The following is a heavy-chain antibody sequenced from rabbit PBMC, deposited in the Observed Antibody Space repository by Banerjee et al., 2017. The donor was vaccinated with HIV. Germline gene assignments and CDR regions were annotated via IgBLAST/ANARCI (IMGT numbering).Heavy chain of an antibody. CDR1: GFDFSAYTF. D-gene: IGHD1-1*01. CDR3: ARDLDDVIGWNFGW. V-gene: IGHV1S45*01. CDR2: IDTGSRDFT. J-gene: IGHJ4*01. Sequence: QEQLVESGGDLVQPGASLTLTCTASGFDFSAYTFMCWVRQAPGKGLEWIACIDTGSRDFTYYASWAKGRFTISKTSSTTVTLQMTSLTVADTATYFCARDLDDVIGWNFGWWGQGTLVTVS.